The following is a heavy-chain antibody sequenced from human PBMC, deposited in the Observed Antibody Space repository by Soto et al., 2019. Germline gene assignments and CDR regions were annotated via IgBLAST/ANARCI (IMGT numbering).Heavy chain of an antibody. CDR3: TTECSSTSCYVDYYYGMDV. Sequence: VGSLRLSCAASGFTFSNAWMSWVRQAPGEGLEWVGRIKSKTDGGTTDYAAPVKGRFTISRDDSKNTLYLQMNSLKTEDTAVYYCTTECSSTSCYVDYYYGMDVWGQGTTVTVSS. CDR1: GFTFSNAW. J-gene: IGHJ6*02. V-gene: IGHV3-15*01. CDR2: IKSKTDGGTT. D-gene: IGHD2-2*01.